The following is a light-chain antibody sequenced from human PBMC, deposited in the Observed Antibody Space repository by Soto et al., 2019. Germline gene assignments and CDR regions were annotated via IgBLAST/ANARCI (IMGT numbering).Light chain of an antibody. J-gene: IGLJ1*01. CDR1: TSNIGNNP. CDR2: DND. V-gene: IGLV1-44*01. Sequence: QSVLTQSPSVSXXPGQRVTMSCSGSTSNIGNNPVNWYQQSPGTAPKLLMYDNDQRPSGVADRFSGSKSGTSASLAISGLQSEDETEYYCATWDDTVSGYVFGTGTKVTVL. CDR3: ATWDDTVSGYV.